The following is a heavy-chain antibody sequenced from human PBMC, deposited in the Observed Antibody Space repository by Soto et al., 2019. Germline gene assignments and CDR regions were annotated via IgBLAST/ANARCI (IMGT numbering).Heavy chain of an antibody. D-gene: IGHD3-10*01. Sequence: GGSLRLSFAAAGITFSSYAMHLIRQAPGKGLEWVAVISYDGSNKYYADSVKGRFTISRDNSKNTLYLQMNSLRAEDTAVYYCARSGPIYGSGSHRYYYYGMDVWGQGTTVTVSS. CDR2: ISYDGSNK. CDR3: ARSGPIYGSGSHRYYYYGMDV. CDR1: GITFSSYA. J-gene: IGHJ6*02. V-gene: IGHV3-30-3*01.